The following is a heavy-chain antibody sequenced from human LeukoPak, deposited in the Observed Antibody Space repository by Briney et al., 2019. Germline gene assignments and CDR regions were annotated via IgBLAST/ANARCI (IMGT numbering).Heavy chain of an antibody. CDR1: EFIFSGFY. CDR3: ARLTYSSGSYFSDSYYFDY. V-gene: IGHV4-38-2*01. J-gene: IGHJ4*02. Sequence: LRLSCAASEFIFSGFYMGWIRQAPGKGLEWIGSIYYSGSTYYNPSLKSRVTISVDTSKNQFSLKLSSVTAADTAVYYCARLTYSSGSYFSDSYYFDYWGQGTLVTVSS. D-gene: IGHD1-26*01. CDR2: IYYSGST.